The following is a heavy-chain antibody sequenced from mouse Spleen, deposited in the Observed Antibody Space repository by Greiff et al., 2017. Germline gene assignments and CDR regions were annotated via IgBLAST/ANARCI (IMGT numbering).Heavy chain of an antibody. CDR3: ARESAGY. V-gene: IGHV1-9*01. Sequence: VQLQQSGAELMKPGASVKISCKASGYTFSSYWIQWVKQRPGHGLEWIGVILPGSGSTNYNEKFKRKATFTADTSSNTAYMQLSSLTSEDSALSYCARESAGYWGQGTTLTVSS. CDR2: ILPGSGST. J-gene: IGHJ2*01. CDR1: GYTFSSYW.